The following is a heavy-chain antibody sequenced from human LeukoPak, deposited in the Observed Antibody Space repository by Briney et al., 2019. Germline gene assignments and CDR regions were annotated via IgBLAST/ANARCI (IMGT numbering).Heavy chain of an antibody. CDR1: GFTFSSYW. CDR2: INSDGSSS. D-gene: IGHD5-18*01. CDR3: ARDDAGYSYDPRGWFDP. Sequence: GGSLRLSCAASGFTFSSYWMHWVRQAPGKGLVWVSRINSDGSSSSYADSVKGRFTISRDNAKNTLYLQMNSLRAEDTAVYYCARDDAGYSYDPRGWFDPWGQGTLVTVSS. V-gene: IGHV3-74*01. J-gene: IGHJ5*02.